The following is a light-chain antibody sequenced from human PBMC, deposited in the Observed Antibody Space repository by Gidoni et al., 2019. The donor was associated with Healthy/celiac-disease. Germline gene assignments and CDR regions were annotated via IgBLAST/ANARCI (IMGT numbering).Light chain of an antibody. J-gene: IGKJ3*01. CDR3: QQSYSTPFT. Sequence: DIQMTQSPSSLSASVGDRVTITCRASQSISSYLNWYQQKPGEAPKLLIYAASSLQSGVPSRFSGSGSGTDFTLTISSLQPEDFATYYCQQSYSTPFTFGPXTKVDIK. V-gene: IGKV1-39*01. CDR2: AAS. CDR1: QSISSY.